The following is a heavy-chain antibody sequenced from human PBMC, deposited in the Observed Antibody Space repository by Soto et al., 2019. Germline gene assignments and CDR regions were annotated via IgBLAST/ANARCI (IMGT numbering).Heavy chain of an antibody. CDR3: AKLRDFVVLPAGILDY. J-gene: IGHJ4*02. CDR1: GFTFISYG. Sequence: VGSLRLSCAASGFTFISYGISWILLSPWKVLEWVSVISGGGDTTYYTPSVKGRFTISRDDFRNTLYLQMNSLRTEDTAIYYCAKLRDFVVLPAGILDYWGPGTLVTVSS. V-gene: IGHV3-23*01. CDR2: ISGGGDTT. D-gene: IGHD2-8*01.